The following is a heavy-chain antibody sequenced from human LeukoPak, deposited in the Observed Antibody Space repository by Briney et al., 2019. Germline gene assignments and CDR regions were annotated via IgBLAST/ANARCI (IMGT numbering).Heavy chain of an antibody. J-gene: IGHJ4*02. CDR3: AKDAETYYYDSSGYYLHPFDY. V-gene: IGHV3-30*02. Sequence: PGGSLRLSCAASGFTFSSYGMHWVRHAPGKGLEWVAFIRYDGSNKYYADSVKGRFTISRDNSKNTLYLQMNSLRAEDTAVYYCAKDAETYYYDSSGYYLHPFDYWGQGTLVTVSS. CDR1: GFTFSSYG. D-gene: IGHD3-22*01. CDR2: IRYDGSNK.